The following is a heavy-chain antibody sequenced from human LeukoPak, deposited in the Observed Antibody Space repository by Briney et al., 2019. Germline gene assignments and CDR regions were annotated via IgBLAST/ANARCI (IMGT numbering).Heavy chain of an antibody. J-gene: IGHJ4*02. V-gene: IGHV3-48*01. Sequence: GGSLRLSCAASGFTFSSHSMNWVRQAPGKGLEWVSYISSSSSTIYYADSVKGRFTISRDNAKNSLYLQMNSLRAEDTAVYYCAREEVATIIDYWGQGTLVTVSS. CDR2: ISSSSSTI. CDR3: AREEVATIIDY. CDR1: GFTFSSHS. D-gene: IGHD5-12*01.